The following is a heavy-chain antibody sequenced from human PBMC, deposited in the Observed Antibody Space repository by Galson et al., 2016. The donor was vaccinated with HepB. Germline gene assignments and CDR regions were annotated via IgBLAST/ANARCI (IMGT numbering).Heavy chain of an antibody. Sequence: SVKVSCKASGYTFTSYGISWVRPAPGQGLEWMGWISASKGKTNYAQNLQGGVTMTTDTYTSTVYMELRSLRSDDTAVYYCARDRDYLLDSWGQGTLVTVSP. CDR3: ARDRDYLLDS. CDR1: GYTFTSYG. D-gene: IGHD5-24*01. J-gene: IGHJ4*02. CDR2: ISASKGKT. V-gene: IGHV1-18*01.